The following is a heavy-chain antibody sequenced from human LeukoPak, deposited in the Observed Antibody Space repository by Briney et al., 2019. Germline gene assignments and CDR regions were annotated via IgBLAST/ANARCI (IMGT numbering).Heavy chain of an antibody. J-gene: IGHJ6*02. Sequence: PSETLSLTCTVSGDSISSSNWWTWVRQSPGKGLEWIGEIYHSGSTSYNPSLKSRVTILVDKSKNQFSLKLNSVTAADTGVYYCARDNRYYYDSSGYSMYYYYYGMDVWGQGTTVTVSS. V-gene: IGHV4-4*02. D-gene: IGHD3-22*01. CDR1: GDSISSSNW. CDR2: IYHSGST. CDR3: ARDNRYYYDSSGYSMYYYYYGMDV.